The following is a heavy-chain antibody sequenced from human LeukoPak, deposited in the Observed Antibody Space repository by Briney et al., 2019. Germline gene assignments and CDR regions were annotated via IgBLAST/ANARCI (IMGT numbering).Heavy chain of an antibody. Sequence: SETLSLTCAVYGGSFSGHYWSWIRQPPGEGLEWIGEINHSGSTNYNPSLKSRVTISLDTSKNQFSLKLNSVTAADTAVYYCARVWTVRNYYYYMDVWGKGTTVTVSS. CDR1: GGSFSGHY. J-gene: IGHJ6*03. V-gene: IGHV4-34*01. CDR3: ARVWTVRNYYYYMDV. CDR2: INHSGST. D-gene: IGHD1-1*01.